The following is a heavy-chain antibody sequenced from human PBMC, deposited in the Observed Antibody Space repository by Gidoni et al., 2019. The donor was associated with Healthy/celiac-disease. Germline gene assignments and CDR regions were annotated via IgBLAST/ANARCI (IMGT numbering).Heavy chain of an antibody. J-gene: IGHJ4*02. CDR2: IKSNTYGWTT. V-gene: IGHV3-15*07. Sequence: EVQLVESGGGVVKPGGSLRRSCAAAGVTFSNAWMNWVRQAPGKGLEWVGRIKSNTYGWTTDYASPVKGSFTISRDDSKNTLFLQMNSLKTEDTAVYYFTTVGGGRPYWGQGTLVTVSS. D-gene: IGHD3-10*01. CDR3: TTVGGGRPY. CDR1: GVTFSNAW.